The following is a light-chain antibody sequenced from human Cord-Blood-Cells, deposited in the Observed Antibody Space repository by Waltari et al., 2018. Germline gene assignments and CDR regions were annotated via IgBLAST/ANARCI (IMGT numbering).Light chain of an antibody. CDR1: SSDVGGYNY. CDR3: CSYAGSYTYV. V-gene: IGLV2-11*01. J-gene: IGLJ1*01. CDR2: DVS. Sequence: QSALTHLRSVSGSPGQSVTIPCTGTSSDVGGYNYVSWYQQHPGKAPKLMIYDVSKRPSGVPDRFSGSKSGNTASLTISGLQAEDEADYYCCSYAGSYTYVFGTGTKVTVL.